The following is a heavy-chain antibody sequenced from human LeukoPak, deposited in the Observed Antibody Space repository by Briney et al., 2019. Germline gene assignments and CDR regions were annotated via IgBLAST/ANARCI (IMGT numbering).Heavy chain of an antibody. CDR2: INPNSGGT. CDR3: ASICSGGSCYTRNFDY. Sequence: GASVKVSCKASGYTFTGYYMHWVRQAPGQGLEWMGRINPNSGGTNFAQKFQGRVTMTRDTSISTAYMELSRLRSDATAVYYCASICSGGSCYTRNFDYWGQGTLVTVSS. V-gene: IGHV1-2*06. D-gene: IGHD2-15*01. CDR1: GYTFTGYY. J-gene: IGHJ4*02.